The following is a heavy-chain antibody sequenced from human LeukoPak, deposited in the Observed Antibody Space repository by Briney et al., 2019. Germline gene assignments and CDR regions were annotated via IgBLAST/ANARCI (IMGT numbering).Heavy chain of an antibody. CDR2: IIPILNIT. D-gene: IGHD6-6*01. CDR3: AREAHYALDV. CDR1: GGTFSYYT. V-gene: IGHV1-69*04. J-gene: IGHJ6*02. Sequence: SVKVSCKASGGTFSYYTFSWVRQAPGQGLEWMGRIIPILNITNYSQMFEGRVTISADKSTSTAFMELSSLRFEDTAVYFCAREAHYALDVWGQGTTVIVS.